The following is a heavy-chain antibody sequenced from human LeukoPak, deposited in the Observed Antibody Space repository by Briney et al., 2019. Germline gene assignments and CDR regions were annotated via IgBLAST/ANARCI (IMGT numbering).Heavy chain of an antibody. J-gene: IGHJ4*02. D-gene: IGHD2/OR15-2a*01. CDR3: TRSGRGAFFKAYFDY. CDR2: ISYDGSKK. V-gene: IGHV3-30*07. Sequence: GGSLRLSCAASGLTFNTYAMHWVRQAPGKGLEWVAVISYDGSKKFYADSVKGRFTISRDKLNDMLYLQMSSLRDDDTSVYYCTRSGRGAFFKAYFDYWGQGTLVTVSS. CDR1: GLTFNTYA.